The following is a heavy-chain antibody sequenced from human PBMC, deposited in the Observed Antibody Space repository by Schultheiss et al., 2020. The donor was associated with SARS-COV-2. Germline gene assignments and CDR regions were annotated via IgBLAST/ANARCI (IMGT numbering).Heavy chain of an antibody. V-gene: IGHV4-59*12. Sequence: SETLSLTCTVSGGSISSYYWIWIRQPPGKGLEWIGYIYYSGSTNYNPSLKSRVTISLDTAKNQFSLKLTSVTAADTSLYYCARSFQLILPQASWFDPWGQGTLVTVSS. D-gene: IGHD3/OR15-3a*01. CDR2: IYYSGST. J-gene: IGHJ5*02. CDR1: GGSISSYY. CDR3: ARSFQLILPQASWFDP.